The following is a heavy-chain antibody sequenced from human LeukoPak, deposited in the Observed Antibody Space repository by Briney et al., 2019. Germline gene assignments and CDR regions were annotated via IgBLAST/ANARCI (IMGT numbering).Heavy chain of an antibody. V-gene: IGHV4-4*07. CDR1: GGSISGYC. CDR2: IHSSGST. D-gene: IGHD3-10*01. CDR3: AREGWNFYGAGGFYFDY. J-gene: IGHJ4*02. Sequence: PSETLSLTCTVSGGSISGYCWSWIRQPAGKGLEWIGRIHSSGSTTYNSSLKSRVTMSLDTSKNQLSLNLSSVTAADTAMYYCAREGWNFYGAGGFYFDYWGQGTLVTVSS.